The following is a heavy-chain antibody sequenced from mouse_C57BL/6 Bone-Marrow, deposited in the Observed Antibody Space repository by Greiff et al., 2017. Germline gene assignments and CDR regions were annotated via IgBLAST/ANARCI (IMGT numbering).Heavy chain of an antibody. CDR2: IHPNSGST. Sequence: QVQLQQPGAELVKPGASVKLSCKASGYTFTSYWMHWVKQRPGQGLEWIGMIHPNSGSTNYNEKFKSKATLTVDKSSSTAYMQLSSLTSEDSAVYYCATYYDYDEGYYAMDYWGQGTSVTVSS. D-gene: IGHD2-4*01. CDR3: ATYYDYDEGYYAMDY. J-gene: IGHJ4*01. CDR1: GYTFTSYW. V-gene: IGHV1-64*01.